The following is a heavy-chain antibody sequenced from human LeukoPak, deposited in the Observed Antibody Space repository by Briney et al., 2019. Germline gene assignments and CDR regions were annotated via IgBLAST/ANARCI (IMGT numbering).Heavy chain of an antibody. V-gene: IGHV4-34*01. D-gene: IGHD4-17*01. CDR2: ISHSGNT. CDR1: GGFFSGYF. J-gene: IGHJ4*02. Sequence: SETLSLTCAVYGGFFSGYFWTWIRQPPGKGLEWIGEISHSGNTNYNPSLKSRVTISLDTSKNQFSLQLSSVTAADTAIYYCALSTTTVTTRTIDYWGQGTLVTVSS. CDR3: ALSTTTVTTRTIDY.